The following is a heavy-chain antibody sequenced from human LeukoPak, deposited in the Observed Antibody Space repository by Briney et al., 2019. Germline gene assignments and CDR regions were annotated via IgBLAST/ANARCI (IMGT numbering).Heavy chain of an antibody. Sequence: GGSLRLSCAASGFTFSSYAMSWVRQAPGKGLEWVSAISGSGGSTYYADSVKGRFTICRDNSKNTLYLQMNSQRAEDTAVYYCAKDRGTAMVKYYYGMDVWGKGTTVTVSS. CDR2: ISGSGGST. CDR1: GFTFSSYA. J-gene: IGHJ6*04. D-gene: IGHD5-18*01. V-gene: IGHV3-23*01. CDR3: AKDRGTAMVKYYYGMDV.